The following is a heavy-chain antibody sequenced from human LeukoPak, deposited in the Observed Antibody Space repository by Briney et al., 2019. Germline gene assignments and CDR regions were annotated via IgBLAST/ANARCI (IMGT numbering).Heavy chain of an antibody. Sequence: SVKVSCKASGGTFSSYAISWVRQAPGQGLEWMGRIIPILGIANYAQKFQGRVTITADKSTSTAYMELSSLRSEDTAAYYCARPSGSYSSWGQGTLVTVSS. CDR3: ARPSGSYSS. CDR1: GGTFSSYA. CDR2: IIPILGIA. D-gene: IGHD1-26*01. J-gene: IGHJ4*02. V-gene: IGHV1-69*04.